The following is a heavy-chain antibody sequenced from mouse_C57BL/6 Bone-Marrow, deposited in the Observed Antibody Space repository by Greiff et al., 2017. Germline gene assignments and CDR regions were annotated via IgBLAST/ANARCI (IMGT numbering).Heavy chain of an antibody. V-gene: IGHV5-6*02. CDR1: GFTFSSYG. D-gene: IGHD2-4*01. CDR2: ISSGGSYT. Sequence: EVMLVESGGDLVKPGGSLKLSCAASGFTFSSYGMSWVRQTPDKRLEWVATISSGGSYTYYPDSVKGRVTISRDNAKNTLYLQMSSLKSEDTAMYYCGRDYDGAWFAYWGQGTLVTVSA. J-gene: IGHJ3*01. CDR3: GRDYDGAWFAY.